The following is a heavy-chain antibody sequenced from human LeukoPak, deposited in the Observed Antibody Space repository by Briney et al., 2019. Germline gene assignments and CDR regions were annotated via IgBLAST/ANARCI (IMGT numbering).Heavy chain of an antibody. D-gene: IGHD1-26*01. CDR2: ISGSGGST. CDR3: VRDLGGRSGH. CDR1: GFTFSSYA. Sequence: GGSLRLSCAASGFTFSSYAMSWVRQAPGKGLEWVSAISGSGGSTYYADSVKGRSTIFRDNAKNTLYLQMNSLRAEDTAVYYCVRDLGGRSGHWGQGTLVTVSS. V-gene: IGHV3-23*01. J-gene: IGHJ4*02.